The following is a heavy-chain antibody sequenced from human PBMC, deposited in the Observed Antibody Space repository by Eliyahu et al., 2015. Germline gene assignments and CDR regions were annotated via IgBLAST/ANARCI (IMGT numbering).Heavy chain of an antibody. D-gene: IGHD7-27*01. CDR2: IYWDDDK. Sequence: QITLKESGPTLVXPTQTLTLTCXFPGXSLSTSGVGVGWIRQPPGKALEWLALIYWDDDKRYSPSLKSRLTITKDTSKXQVVLTMTNMDPVDTATYYCAHTTGDNWFDPWGQGTLVTVSS. V-gene: IGHV2-5*02. CDR1: GXSLSTSGVG. CDR3: AHTTGDNWFDP. J-gene: IGHJ5*02.